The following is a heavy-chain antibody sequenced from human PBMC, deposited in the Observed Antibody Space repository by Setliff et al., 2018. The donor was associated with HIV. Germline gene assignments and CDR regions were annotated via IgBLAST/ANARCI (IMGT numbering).Heavy chain of an antibody. Sequence: SETLSLTCTVSGDSTGTPSYFWGWIRQSPGKGLEWIGSIYYSGSSYYSPSLRSRLTISIDTAENRISLRLSSVTAADTALYYCARQNLSDSSGYGAGGTFDVWGRGTMVTVSS. CDR1: GDSTGTPSYF. V-gene: IGHV4-39*01. CDR2: IYYSGSS. D-gene: IGHD3-22*01. J-gene: IGHJ3*01. CDR3: ARQNLSDSSGYGAGGTFDV.